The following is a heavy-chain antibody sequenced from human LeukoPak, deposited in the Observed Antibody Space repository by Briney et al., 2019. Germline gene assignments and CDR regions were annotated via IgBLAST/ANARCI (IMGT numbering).Heavy chain of an antibody. CDR3: ARDHSYYDFWSGYSGY. D-gene: IGHD3-3*01. CDR2: IYTSGST. J-gene: IGHJ4*02. Sequence: SETLSLTCTVSGGSISSYYWSWIRQPAGKGLEWIGRIYTSGSTNYNPSLKSRVTMSVDTSKNQFSLKLSSVTAADTAVYYCARDHSYYDFWSGYSGYWGQGTLVTVSS. V-gene: IGHV4-4*07. CDR1: GGSISSYY.